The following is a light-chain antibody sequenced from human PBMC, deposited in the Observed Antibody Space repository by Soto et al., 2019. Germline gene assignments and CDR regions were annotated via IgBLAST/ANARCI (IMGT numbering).Light chain of an antibody. CDR3: QQAYSLPVT. V-gene: IGKV1-12*01. CDR2: AAS. CDR1: QGISNW. J-gene: IGKJ2*01. Sequence: DIQLTQSPSSVSASVGDRVTLTCRASQGISNWLAWYQQKPGKAPKLLISAASTLQGGVPSRFSGSFSGTDFTLTITSLQAEDFATYVCQQAYSLPVTFGQGTKLEIK.